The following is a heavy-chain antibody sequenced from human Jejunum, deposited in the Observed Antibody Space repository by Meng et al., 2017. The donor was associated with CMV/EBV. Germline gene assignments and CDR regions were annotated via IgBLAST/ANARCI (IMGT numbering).Heavy chain of an antibody. CDR3: ASGEGYCTNGVCSPGY. Sequence: QGHMGQPAAEVKKPGASGKVSCKSSGFTFTGYYMHGVRQAPGQGLEWMGWININSGGTNYAQKFQCWITMTRDTSISTAYMELSRLRSDDTAVYYWASGEGYCTNGVCSPGYWGQGSLVTVSS. J-gene: IGHJ4*02. V-gene: IGHV1-2*04. CDR2: ININSGGT. CDR1: GFTFTGYY. D-gene: IGHD2-8*01.